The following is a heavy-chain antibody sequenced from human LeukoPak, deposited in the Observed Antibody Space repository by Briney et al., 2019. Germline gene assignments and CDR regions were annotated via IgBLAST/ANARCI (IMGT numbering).Heavy chain of an antibody. CDR2: ISGSGGST. CDR1: GFTFSSYA. D-gene: IGHD6-19*01. CDR3: AKDQLGAVAGYFDY. V-gene: IGHV3-23*01. J-gene: IGHJ4*02. Sequence: GGSLRLSCAASGFTFSSYAMSWVRQAPGKGLEWVSAISGSGGSTYYADSVKGRFTISRDNSKNTLYLQINSLRAEDTAVYYCAKDQLGAVAGYFDYWGQGTLVTVSS.